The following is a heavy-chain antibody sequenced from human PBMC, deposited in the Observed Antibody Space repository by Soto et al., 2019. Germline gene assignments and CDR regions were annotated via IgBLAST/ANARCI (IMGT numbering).Heavy chain of an antibody. Sequence: QVQLQESGPRLVKPSATLSLTCTVSGGSITSSYWSWIRRPPGKGLEWIADSYATGISGYTPSTSYHTDLKSRVTMSADTSKSQFSLKLTSVTAADTAVYYCARGEDAFFYYGLDVWGQGITVTVSS. J-gene: IGHJ6*02. CDR1: GGSITSSY. CDR2: SYATGISGYTPST. V-gene: IGHV4-59*01. CDR3: ARGEDAFFYYGLDV.